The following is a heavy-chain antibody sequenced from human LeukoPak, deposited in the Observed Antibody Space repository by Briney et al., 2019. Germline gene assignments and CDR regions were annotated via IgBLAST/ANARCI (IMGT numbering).Heavy chain of an antibody. CDR1: GYTFTTYA. V-gene: IGHV1-3*03. CDR2: INHGNGDT. Sequence: ASVKVSCKASGYTFTTYAIHWVRQAPGQRLEWMGWINHGNGDTRYSQYFQGRVTITRDTSATTAYMELSSLRSEDMAVYYCARAYDFWSGYYDWYYFDYWGQGTLVTVSS. D-gene: IGHD3-3*01. J-gene: IGHJ4*02. CDR3: ARAYDFWSGYYDWYYFDY.